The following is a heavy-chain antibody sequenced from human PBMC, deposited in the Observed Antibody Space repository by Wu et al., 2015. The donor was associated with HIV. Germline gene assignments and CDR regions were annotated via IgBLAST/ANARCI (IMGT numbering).Heavy chain of an antibody. Sequence: QIQLVQSGAEVKKPGSSVKLSCKASGGSFRSYGVTWVRQAPGQRLEWMGWMNPKNGHIQPAQKFQDKITMSADNSAHTAYMELRSLTSDDTAIYFCARVQFDPNYYTYFDLWGQGTLVTVSS. V-gene: IGHV1-18*01. CDR3: ARVQFDPNYYTYFDL. CDR1: GGSFRSYG. D-gene: IGHD4/OR15-4a*01. J-gene: IGHJ2*01. CDR2: MNPKNGHI.